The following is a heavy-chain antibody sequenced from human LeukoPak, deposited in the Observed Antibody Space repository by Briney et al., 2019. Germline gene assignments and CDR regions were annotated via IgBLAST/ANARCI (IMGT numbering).Heavy chain of an antibody. CDR2: VNPSGGST. V-gene: IGHV1-46*01. J-gene: IGHJ4*02. D-gene: IGHD3/OR15-3a*01. CDR1: GYTFSNSY. Sequence: ASVKVSCKASGYTFSNSYIHWVRQAPGQGLEWMGIVNPSGGSTTYAQKFQGRLIVTRDMSTSTVYMELSSLASEDTAVYYCAREIGVMPIDDFWTGYFDYWGQGTLVTVPS. CDR3: AREIGVMPIDDFWTGYFDY.